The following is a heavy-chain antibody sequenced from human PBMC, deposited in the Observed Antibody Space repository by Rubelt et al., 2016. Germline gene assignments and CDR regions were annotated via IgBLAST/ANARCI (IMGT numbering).Heavy chain of an antibody. CDR1: GYTFTDYF. CDR3: ARKLAATAEFDY. CDR2: IKPTSGGT. Sequence: QVQLVQSGAEVKKPGASVKVSCKASGYTFTDYFVHWVRPAPGQGLEWMGLIKPTSGGTIYAQNFQGRVTMTRDTSITTVYMGLRGLTSDDTAVYYCARKLAATAEFDYWGQGALVTVSS. D-gene: IGHD5-24*01. V-gene: IGHV1-2*06. J-gene: IGHJ4*02.